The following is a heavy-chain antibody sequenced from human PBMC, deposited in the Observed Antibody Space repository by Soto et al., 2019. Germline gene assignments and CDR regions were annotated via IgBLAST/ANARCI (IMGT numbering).Heavy chain of an antibody. CDR1: GFTFSSYS. CDR2: IFTTGTTM. CDR3: ARDKDWAFDY. J-gene: IGHJ4*02. V-gene: IGHV3-48*03. D-gene: IGHD3-9*01. Sequence: EVQLVESGGSLVQPGGSLRLSCVASGFTFSSYSIVWVRQAPGKGLEWVSYIFTTGTTMYYADSVKGRFTVSRDNAKNSVFLLLNSLRAEGTAVYYCARDKDWAFDYWGQGTLVTVSS.